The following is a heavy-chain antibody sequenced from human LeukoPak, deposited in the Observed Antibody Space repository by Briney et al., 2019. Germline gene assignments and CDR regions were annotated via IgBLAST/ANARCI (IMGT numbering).Heavy chain of an antibody. CDR1: GYTFTSYG. V-gene: IGHV1-18*01. J-gene: IGHJ5*02. D-gene: IGHD3-3*01. Sequence: ASVKVSCKASGYTFTSYGISWVRQAPRQGLEWMGSISAYNGNTNYAQKLQGRVTMTTDTSTSTAYMELRSLRSDDTAVYYCARAHYDFWRRHPRYNWFDPWGQRTLVTVSS. CDR3: ARAHYDFWRRHPRYNWFDP. CDR2: ISAYNGNT.